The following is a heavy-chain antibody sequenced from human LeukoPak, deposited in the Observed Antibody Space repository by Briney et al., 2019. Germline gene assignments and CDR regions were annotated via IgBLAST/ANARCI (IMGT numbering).Heavy chain of an antibody. D-gene: IGHD2-21*01. J-gene: IGHJ4*02. Sequence: GGSLRLSCEVSGFIFSYYGMNWVRQAPGKGLEWVSAISDSGDATYYADSVKGRFTISRDNSKSTLYLQMNNLRAEDTALYYCARETLDCGGDCLDFWGQGTRVTVSS. CDR2: ISDSGDAT. V-gene: IGHV3-23*01. CDR1: GFIFSYYG. CDR3: ARETLDCGGDCLDF.